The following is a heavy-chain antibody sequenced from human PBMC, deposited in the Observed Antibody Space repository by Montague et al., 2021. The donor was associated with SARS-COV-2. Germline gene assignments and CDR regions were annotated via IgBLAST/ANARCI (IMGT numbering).Heavy chain of an antibody. Sequence: SETLSLTCTVSGGSISSYYWSWIRQPPGKGLEWIGYMYYSGSTNYNPSLKSRVTISVDTSKNQFSLKLSSMTAADTAVYYCAREGRGYCSSTSCQSAFDIWGQGRMVTVSS. CDR1: GGSISSYY. V-gene: IGHV4-59*01. CDR2: MYYSGST. D-gene: IGHD2-2*01. CDR3: AREGRGYCSSTSCQSAFDI. J-gene: IGHJ3*02.